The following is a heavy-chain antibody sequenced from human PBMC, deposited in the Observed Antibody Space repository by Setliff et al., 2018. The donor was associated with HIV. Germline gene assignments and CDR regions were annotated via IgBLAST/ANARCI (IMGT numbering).Heavy chain of an antibody. V-gene: IGHV3-11*04. CDR3: ARDSPPEYPGFDL. J-gene: IGHJ3*01. CDR2: ISSSGRTI. D-gene: IGHD6-6*01. Sequence: PGGSLRLSCAASGFRFSDYYMNWIRQAPGKGLEWISSISSSGRTIKYADSVKGRLTISRDNAKRSLYLQMNSLRVEDTAVYYCARDSPPEYPGFDLWGQGTVVTVSS. CDR1: GFRFSDYY.